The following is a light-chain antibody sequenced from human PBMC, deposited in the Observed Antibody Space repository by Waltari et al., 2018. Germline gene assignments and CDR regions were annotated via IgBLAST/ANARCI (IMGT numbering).Light chain of an antibody. V-gene: IGKV3-20*01. CDR1: QSVGRT. CDR2: GAS. J-gene: IGKJ1*01. CDR3: QHYVRLPAT. Sequence: EIVLTQSPGTLSLSPGERATLSCRASQSVGRTLAWYQQKPGQAPRLLIYGASSRATDIPDRCSGSGSGTDFSLTINRLEPEDFVVYFCQHYVRLPATFGQGTKVEIK.